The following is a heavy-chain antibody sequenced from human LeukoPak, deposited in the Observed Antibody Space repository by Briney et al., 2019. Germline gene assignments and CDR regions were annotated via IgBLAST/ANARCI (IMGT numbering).Heavy chain of an antibody. CDR3: ASTLWFGELRFDY. CDR1: GYTFTGYY. J-gene: IGHJ4*02. Sequence: ASVKVSCKASGYTFTGYYMHWVRQAPGQGLEWMGRINPNSGGTNYAQKFQGRVTMTRDTRICTAYMELSRLRSDDTAVYYCASTLWFGELRFDYWGRGTLVTVSS. D-gene: IGHD3-10*01. CDR2: INPNSGGT. V-gene: IGHV1-2*06.